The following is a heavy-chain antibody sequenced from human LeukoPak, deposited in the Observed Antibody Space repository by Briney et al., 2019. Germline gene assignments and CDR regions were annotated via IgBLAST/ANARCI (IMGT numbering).Heavy chain of an antibody. CDR2: INPNSGGT. Sequence: GASVKVSCKASGYTFTCYYIHWVRQAPGQGLEWMGRINPNSGGTDYAQKFQGRVTMTRDTSINTAYMELSRLRSDDTAVYYCARDRAMDYWGQGTLVTVSS. CDR1: GYTFTCYY. CDR3: ARDRAMDY. J-gene: IGHJ4*02. V-gene: IGHV1-2*06.